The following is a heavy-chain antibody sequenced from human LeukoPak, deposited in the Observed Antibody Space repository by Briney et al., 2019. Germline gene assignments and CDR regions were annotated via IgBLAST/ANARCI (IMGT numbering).Heavy chain of an antibody. CDR3: ARGRSSGSYYDDY. V-gene: IGHV4-38-2*01. J-gene: IGHJ4*02. Sequence: SETLSLTCAVSGYSISSGYYWGWIRQPPGKGLEWIGSIYHSGSTYYNPSLTSRVTISVDTSKNQFSLKLSSVTAADTAVYYCARGRSSGSYYDDYWGQGSLVTVSS. D-gene: IGHD3-10*01. CDR1: GYSISSGYY. CDR2: IYHSGST.